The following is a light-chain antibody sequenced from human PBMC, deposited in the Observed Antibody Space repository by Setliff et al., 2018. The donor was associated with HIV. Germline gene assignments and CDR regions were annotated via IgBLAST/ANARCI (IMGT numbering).Light chain of an antibody. V-gene: IGKV1-33*01. CDR1: HDISNF. J-gene: IGKJ4*01. CDR3: QQYDSLPLT. CDR2: DAS. Sequence: DFQMTQSPSSLSASVGDRVTITCRASHDISNFLNWFQQKPGRAPKVLIYDASNLETGVPSRFSGSGSGTDFTFTISTLQPEDSAIYYCQQYDSLPLTVGGGTKVDIK.